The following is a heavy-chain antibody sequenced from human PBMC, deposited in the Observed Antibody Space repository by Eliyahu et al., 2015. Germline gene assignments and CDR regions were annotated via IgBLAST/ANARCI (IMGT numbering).Heavy chain of an antibody. Sequence: EVQLVESGGGLVQPGGFLRLSFTASGFTFTSYWMHWVRQAPGKGLVWVSRVNSDGRDTIYADSVRGRFTVSRDNAKNTLYLQMNSLRDDDTAVYYCARGGFDHAFDIWGQGTMVTVSS. CDR1: GFTFTSYW. D-gene: IGHD1-26*01. CDR2: VNSDGRDT. V-gene: IGHV3-74*01. CDR3: ARGGFDHAFDI. J-gene: IGHJ3*02.